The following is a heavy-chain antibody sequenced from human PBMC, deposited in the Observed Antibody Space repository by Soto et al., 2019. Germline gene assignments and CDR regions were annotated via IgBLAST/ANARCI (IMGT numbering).Heavy chain of an antibody. CDR1: GGSISSSSW. CDR3: ARKSGWYGCAH. V-gene: IGHV4-4*02. D-gene: IGHD6-19*01. CDR2: IYHSGSI. J-gene: IGHJ4*02. Sequence: SETLSLTCAVSGGSISSSSWWSWVRQPPGKGLEWIGEIYHSGSINYNPSLESRLTISVDKSKNQFSLNLNSMTAADTAVYYCARKSGWYGCAHWGPGTLVTVSS.